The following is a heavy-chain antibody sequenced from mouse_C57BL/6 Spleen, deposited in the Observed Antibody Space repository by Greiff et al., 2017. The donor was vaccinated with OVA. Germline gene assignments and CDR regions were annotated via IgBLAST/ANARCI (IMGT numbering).Heavy chain of an antibody. CDR2: IDPSDSYT. Sequence: QVQLQQPGAELVMPGASVKLSCKASGYTFTSYWMHWVKQRPGQGLEWIGEIDPSDSYTNYNQKFKGKSTLTVDKSSSTAYMQRSSLTSEDSAVYYCARRGGYGYDGAWFAYWGQGTLVTVSA. D-gene: IGHD2-2*01. CDR1: GYTFTSYW. CDR3: ARRGGYGYDGAWFAY. V-gene: IGHV1-69*01. J-gene: IGHJ3*01.